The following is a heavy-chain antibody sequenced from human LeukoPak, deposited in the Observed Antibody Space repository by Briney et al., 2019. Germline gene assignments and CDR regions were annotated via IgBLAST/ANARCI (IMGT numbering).Heavy chain of an antibody. V-gene: IGHV1-69*01. CDR3: ARDYRSSTSCLFDY. Sequence: ASVKVPCKASGGTFSSYAISWVRQAPGQGLEWMGGIIPIFGTANYAQKFQGRVTITADESTSTAYMELSSLRSEDTAVYYCARDYRSSTSCLFDYWGQGTLVTVSS. D-gene: IGHD2-2*01. CDR2: IIPIFGTA. CDR1: GGTFSSYA. J-gene: IGHJ4*02.